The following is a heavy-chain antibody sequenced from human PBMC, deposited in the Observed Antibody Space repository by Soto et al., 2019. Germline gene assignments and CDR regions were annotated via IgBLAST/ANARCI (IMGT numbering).Heavy chain of an antibody. V-gene: IGHV3-9*01. CDR2: ISWNSGSI. Sequence: EVQLVESGGGLVQPGRSLRLSCAASGFTFDDYAMHWVRQAPGKGLEWVSGISWNSGSIGYADSVKGRFTISRDNAKNSLYLQMNSLRAEDTALYYCAKCTAPTYYYYGMDVWGQGTTVTVSS. J-gene: IGHJ6*02. CDR3: AKCTAPTYYYYGMDV. CDR1: GFTFDDYA. D-gene: IGHD5-18*01.